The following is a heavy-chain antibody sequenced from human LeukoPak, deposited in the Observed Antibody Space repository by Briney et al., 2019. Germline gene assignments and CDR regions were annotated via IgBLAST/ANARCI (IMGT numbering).Heavy chain of an antibody. CDR1: GFTFSSYG. J-gene: IGHJ3*02. D-gene: IGHD5-18*01. V-gene: IGHV3-30*03. Sequence: GGSLRLSCAASGFTFSSYGMHWVRQAPGKGLEWVAVISYDGSNKYYADSVKGRFTISRDNSKNTLYLQMNSLRAEDTAVYYCASGYSYGPRAGAFDIWGQGTMVTVSS. CDR2: ISYDGSNK. CDR3: ASGYSYGPRAGAFDI.